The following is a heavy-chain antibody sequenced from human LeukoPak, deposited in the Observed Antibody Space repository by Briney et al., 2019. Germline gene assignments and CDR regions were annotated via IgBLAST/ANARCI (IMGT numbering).Heavy chain of an antibody. J-gene: IGHJ4*02. CDR3: ARGGYDSSGYFDY. V-gene: IGHV4-30-2*01. CDR1: GGSISSGGYS. D-gene: IGHD3-22*01. Sequence: SETLSLTCAVSGGSISSGGYSWRWIRQPPGKGLEWIGYIYHSGSTYYNPSLKSRVTISVDRSKNQFSLKLSSVTAADTAVYYCARGGYDSSGYFDYWGQGTLVTVSS. CDR2: IYHSGST.